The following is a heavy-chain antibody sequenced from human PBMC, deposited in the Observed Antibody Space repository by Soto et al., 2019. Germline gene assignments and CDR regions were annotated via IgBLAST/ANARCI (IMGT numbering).Heavy chain of an antibody. V-gene: IGHV3-23*01. D-gene: IGHD6-6*01. CDR1: GFTFSSYA. J-gene: IGHJ5*02. Sequence: SLRRSCAASGFTFSSYAMSWVRQAPGKGLEWVSAISGSGGSTYYADSVKGRFTISRDNSKNTLYLQMNSLRAEDTAVYYCAKPWAARGGNWFDPWGQGTLVTVSS. CDR2: ISGSGGST. CDR3: AKPWAARGGNWFDP.